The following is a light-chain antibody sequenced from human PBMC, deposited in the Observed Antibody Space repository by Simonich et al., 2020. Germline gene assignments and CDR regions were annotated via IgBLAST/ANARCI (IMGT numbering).Light chain of an antibody. CDR2: GAS. V-gene: IGKV3-15*01. CDR3: QQYYSTPQWT. Sequence: EIVMTQSPATLSVSPGERATLSCRASQIVSSNLAWYQQKPGQAPRLLIYGASTRATGSPARFSGSGSGTEFTLTISSLQAEDVAVYYCQQYYSTPQWTFGQGTKVEIK. J-gene: IGKJ1*01. CDR1: QIVSSN.